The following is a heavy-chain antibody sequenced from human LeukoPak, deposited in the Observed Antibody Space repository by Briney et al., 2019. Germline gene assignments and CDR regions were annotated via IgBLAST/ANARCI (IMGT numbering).Heavy chain of an antibody. V-gene: IGHV3-21*04. J-gene: IGHJ5*02. CDR1: GFPFSSYS. D-gene: IGHD6-19*01. Sequence: PGGSLRLSCAASGFPFSSYSMNWVRQAPGKGLEWVSSISSSSSYIYYADSVKGRFTISRDNAKNSLYLQMNSLRAEDTAVYYCARDRGQWLVYNWFDPWGQGTLVTVSS. CDR2: ISSSSSYI. CDR3: ARDRGQWLVYNWFDP.